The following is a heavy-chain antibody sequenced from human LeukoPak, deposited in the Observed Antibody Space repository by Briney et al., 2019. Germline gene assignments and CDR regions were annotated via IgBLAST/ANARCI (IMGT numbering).Heavy chain of an antibody. CDR1: GFTFSSYA. V-gene: IGHV3-30-3*01. Sequence: PGSSLRLSCAASGFTFSSYAMHWVRQAPGKGLEWVAVISYDGSNKYYADSVKGRFTISRDNSKNTLYLQMNSLRAEDTAVYYCARDALHYYDSSGYYYHHNWFDPWGQGTLVTVSS. J-gene: IGHJ5*02. CDR3: ARDALHYYDSSGYYYHHNWFDP. CDR2: ISYDGSNK. D-gene: IGHD3-22*01.